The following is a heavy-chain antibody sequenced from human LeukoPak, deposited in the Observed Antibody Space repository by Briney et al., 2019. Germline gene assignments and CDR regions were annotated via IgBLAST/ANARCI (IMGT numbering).Heavy chain of an antibody. Sequence: GGSLRLSCAASGFTCSNYAMRWVRQAPGKGLEWVSGISGSGDSTYYADSVKGRFIISRDNSKNTLYLQMNSLRAEDTAVYYCARRSGIAVAGAFDYWGQGTLVTVSS. D-gene: IGHD6-19*01. CDR2: ISGSGDST. CDR3: ARRSGIAVAGAFDY. J-gene: IGHJ4*02. CDR1: GFTCSNYA. V-gene: IGHV3-23*01.